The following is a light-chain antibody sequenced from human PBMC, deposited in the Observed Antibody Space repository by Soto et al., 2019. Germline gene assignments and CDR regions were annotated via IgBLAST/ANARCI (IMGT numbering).Light chain of an antibody. Sequence: IQLTQSPSSLSASVGETVTITCRASQDIDNSLNWYQHQPGKAPKLLIYAVSFLETGVPSRFSRRGSGTVFSLTINSLQADDFATYYCQQHDGRPTMTFGQGTRLDIK. CDR2: AVS. J-gene: IGKJ5*01. V-gene: IGKV1-33*01. CDR1: QDIDNS. CDR3: QQHDGRPTMT.